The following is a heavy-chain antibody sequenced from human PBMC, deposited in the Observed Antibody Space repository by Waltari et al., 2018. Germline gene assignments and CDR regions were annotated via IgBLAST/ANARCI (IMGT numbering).Heavy chain of an antibody. CDR2: IYYSGST. CDR1: GGSISSYY. V-gene: IGHV4-59*01. J-gene: IGHJ4*02. CDR3: ASSPGVWSGYPLYY. Sequence: QVQLQESGPGLVKPSETLSLTCTVSGGSISSYYWSWIRQPPGKGLEWIGYIYYSGSTNYNPSLKSRVTISVDTSKNQFSLKLSSVTAADTAVYYCASSPGVWSGYPLYYWGQGTLVIVSS. D-gene: IGHD3-3*01.